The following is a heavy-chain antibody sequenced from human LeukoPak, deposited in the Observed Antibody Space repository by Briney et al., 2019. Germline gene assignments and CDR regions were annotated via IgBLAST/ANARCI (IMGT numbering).Heavy chain of an antibody. D-gene: IGHD1-1*01. V-gene: IGHV3-7*03. CDR1: GFTFSSYW. CDR3: ARGTNWPYAFDI. J-gene: IGHJ3*02. Sequence: GGSLRLSCAASGFTFSSYWMSWVRQAPGKGLEWVANINQDGSDKYYADSMKGRFTISRDNAKNSLYLQMNSLGAEDTAVYYCARGTNWPYAFDIWGRGTMVTVSS. CDR2: INQDGSDK.